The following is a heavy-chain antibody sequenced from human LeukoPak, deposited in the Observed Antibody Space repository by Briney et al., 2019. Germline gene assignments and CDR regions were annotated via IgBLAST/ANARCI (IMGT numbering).Heavy chain of an antibody. CDR1: GFTFSSYG. J-gene: IGHJ6*03. V-gene: IGHV3-30*02. CDR2: IRYDGSNK. D-gene: IGHD5-18*01. CDR3: AKVGGQLWFPGAYYYMDV. Sequence: GGSLRLSCAASGFTFSSYGMHWVRQAPGKGLEWVAFIRYDGSNKYYADSVKGRFTISRDNSKNTLYLQMNSLRAEDTAVYYCAKVGGQLWFPGAYYYMDVWGKGTTVTISS.